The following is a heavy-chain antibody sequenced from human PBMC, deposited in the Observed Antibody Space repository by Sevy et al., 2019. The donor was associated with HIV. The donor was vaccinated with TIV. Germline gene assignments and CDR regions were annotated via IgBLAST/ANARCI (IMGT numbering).Heavy chain of an antibody. CDR1: GFTFSSYE. CDR3: ARGGGNIDIYNRKDAFDI. V-gene: IGHV3-48*03. CDR2: ISSSGSSI. J-gene: IGHJ3*02. D-gene: IGHD1-1*01. Sequence: GGSLRLSCAASGFTFSSYEMNWVRQAPGKGLEWVSYISSSGSSIYYADSVKGRFTISRDNAKNSQYLQMNGLRAEDTAVYYCARGGGNIDIYNRKDAFDIWGQGTMVTVSS.